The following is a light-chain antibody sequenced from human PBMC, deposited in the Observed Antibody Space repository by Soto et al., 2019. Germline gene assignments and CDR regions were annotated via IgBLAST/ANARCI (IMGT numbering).Light chain of an antibody. CDR1: SSDVGGYDY. CDR3: SSYSISTAYL. CDR2: EVS. Sequence: QSARTQPASVSGSPGQSITISCTGTSSDVGGYDYVAWYQLHPGKAPKLMLFEVSNRPSGVSYRFSGSKSGNTASLTISGLQAEDEADYFCSSYSISTAYLFGTGTKVTVL. V-gene: IGLV2-14*01. J-gene: IGLJ1*01.